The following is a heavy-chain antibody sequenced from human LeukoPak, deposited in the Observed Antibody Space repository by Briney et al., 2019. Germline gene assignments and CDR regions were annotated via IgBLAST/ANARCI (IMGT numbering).Heavy chain of an antibody. CDR2: IKEDGSEK. CDR1: GFTFSNYF. D-gene: IGHD3-22*01. CDR3: ARDDSTGYYYLDG. Sequence: GGSLRLSCAASGFTFSNYFMSWVRQAPGKGLEWVANIKEDGSEKYYVDSVKGRSTISRDNAKNSLYLEMNSLRAEDTAVYYCARDDSTGYYYLDGWGQGTLVTVSS. V-gene: IGHV3-7*05. J-gene: IGHJ4*02.